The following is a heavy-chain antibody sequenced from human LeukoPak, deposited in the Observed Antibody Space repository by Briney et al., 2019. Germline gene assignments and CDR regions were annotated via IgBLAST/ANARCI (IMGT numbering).Heavy chain of an antibody. J-gene: IGHJ4*02. D-gene: IGHD3-10*01. Sequence: GASVKVSCKASGYTFTSYGISWVRQAPGQGLEWMGWISAYNGNTNYAQKLQGRVTMTTDTSTSTAYMELRSLRSDDTAVYYCARFRDIGKRGLWFGELLGEFFDYWGQGTLVTVSS. CDR1: GYTFTSYG. CDR2: ISAYNGNT. CDR3: ARFRDIGKRGLWFGELLGEFFDY. V-gene: IGHV1-18*01.